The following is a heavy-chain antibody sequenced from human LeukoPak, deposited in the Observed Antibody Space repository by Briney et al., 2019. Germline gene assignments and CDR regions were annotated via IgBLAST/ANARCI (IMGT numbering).Heavy chain of an antibody. Sequence: SETLSLTCTVSGGSIFTSFYWAWIRPPPGKGLEWTGIIYYSGITYYNPSLRSRVTISVDTSKNHFYLRLNSVSSADTRVYFFGRGVNWFDLWGQGTLVTVSS. CDR3: GRGVNWFDL. CDR2: IYYSGIT. V-gene: IGHV4-39*02. CDR1: GGSIFTSFY. J-gene: IGHJ5*02.